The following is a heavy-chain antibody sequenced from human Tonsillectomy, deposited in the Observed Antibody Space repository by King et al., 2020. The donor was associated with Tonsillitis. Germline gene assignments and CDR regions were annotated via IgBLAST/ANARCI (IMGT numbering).Heavy chain of an antibody. D-gene: IGHD3-22*01. J-gene: IGHJ4*02. V-gene: IGHV3-33*05. CDR3: ARAYYYDTSRTPDY. Sequence: VQLVESGGGVVQPGRSLRLSCAASGFTFSTYGIHWVRQAPGKGLEWVALISYDGSNKYHADPVRGRFTISRDTSKNTVYLQMNSLRAEDTAVYYCARAYYYDTSRTPDYWGQGTLITVSS. CDR2: ISYDGSNK. CDR1: GFTFSTYG.